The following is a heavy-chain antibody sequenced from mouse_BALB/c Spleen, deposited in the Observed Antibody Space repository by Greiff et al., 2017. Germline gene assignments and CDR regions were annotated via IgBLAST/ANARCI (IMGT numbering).Heavy chain of an antibody. D-gene: IGHD2-3*01. CDR3: ARHYDGYSFAY. Sequence: VQLKESGGLVKPGGSLKLSCAASGFAFSSYDMSWVRQTPEKRLEWVAYISSGGGSTYYPDTVKGRFTISRDNAKNTLYLQMSSLKSEDTAMYYCARHYDGYSFAYWGQGTLVTVSA. J-gene: IGHJ3*01. V-gene: IGHV5-12-1*01. CDR2: ISSGGGST. CDR1: GFAFSSYD.